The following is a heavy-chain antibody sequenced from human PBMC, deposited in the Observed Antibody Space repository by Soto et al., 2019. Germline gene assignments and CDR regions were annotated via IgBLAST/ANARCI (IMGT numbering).Heavy chain of an antibody. Sequence: QVQLVESGGGVVQPGRSLRLSCAASGFTFSSYGMHWVRQAPGKGLEWVAVIWYDGSNKYYADSVKGRFTISRDNSKNTLYRQMNSLRAEDTAVYYCARSYYYDSSGYYYGVLFDYWGQGTLVTVSS. CDR2: IWYDGSNK. CDR1: GFTFSSYG. CDR3: ARSYYYDSSGYYYGVLFDY. V-gene: IGHV3-33*01. J-gene: IGHJ4*02. D-gene: IGHD3-22*01.